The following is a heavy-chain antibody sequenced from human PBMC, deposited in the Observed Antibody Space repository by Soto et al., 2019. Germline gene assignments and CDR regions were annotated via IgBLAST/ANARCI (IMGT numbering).Heavy chain of an antibody. CDR3: ARQKCSATRCHDGMDG. CDR1: GIGFSSYD. CDR2: ITTTSTYK. D-gene: IGHD2-15*01. J-gene: IGHJ6*02. Sequence: PVGSLRLSCADSGIGFSSYDMHWVRQAPGKGLQWLASITTTSTYKYYADSVKGRFSISRDNAKNSLYLELTNLRSEDTAVYYCARQKCSATRCHDGMDGWGLGKKVTVS. V-gene: IGHV3-21*01.